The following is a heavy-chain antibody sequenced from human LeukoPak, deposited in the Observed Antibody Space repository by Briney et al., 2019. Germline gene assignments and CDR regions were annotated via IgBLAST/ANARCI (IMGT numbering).Heavy chain of an antibody. CDR1: GFTVSSNY. CDR2: IYSGGST. D-gene: IGHD3-10*02. V-gene: IGHV3-66*01. CDR3: AELGITMIGGV. J-gene: IGHJ6*04. Sequence: GGSLRLSCAASGFTVSSNYMSWVRQAPGKGLEWVSVIYSGGSTYYADSVEGRFTISRDNAKNSLYLQMNSLRAEDTAVYYCAELGITMIGGVWGKGTTVTTSS.